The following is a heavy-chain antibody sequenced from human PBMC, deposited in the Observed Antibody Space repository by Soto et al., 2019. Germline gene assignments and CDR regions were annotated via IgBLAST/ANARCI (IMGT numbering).Heavy chain of an antibody. CDR2: IYYSGST. D-gene: IGHD6-13*01. V-gene: IGHV4-59*01. CDR3: ARDFIAAAGDAWFDP. J-gene: IGHJ5*02. CDR1: GGSISSYY. Sequence: PSETLSLTCTVSGGSISSYYWSCIRQPPGKGLEWSGYIYYSGSTNYNPSLKSRVTISVDTSKNQFSLKLSSVTAADTAVYYCARDFIAAAGDAWFDPWGQGTMVTVSS.